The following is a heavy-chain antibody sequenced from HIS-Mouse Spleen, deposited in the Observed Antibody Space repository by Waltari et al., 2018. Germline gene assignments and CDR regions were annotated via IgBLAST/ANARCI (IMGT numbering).Heavy chain of an antibody. CDR3: AREIPYSSSWYDWYFDL. D-gene: IGHD6-13*01. J-gene: IGHJ2*01. V-gene: IGHV4-39*07. Sequence: QLQLQESGPGLVKPSETLSLTCPVSGGSISSSSYYWGWIRQPPGKGLEWIGSIYYSGSTYYSPSLKSRVTISVDTSKNQFSLKLSSVTAADTAVYYCAREIPYSSSWYDWYFDLLGRGTLVTVSS. CDR2: IYYSGST. CDR1: GGSISSSSYY.